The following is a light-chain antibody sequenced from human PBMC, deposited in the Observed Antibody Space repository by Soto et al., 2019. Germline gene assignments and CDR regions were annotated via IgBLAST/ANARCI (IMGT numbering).Light chain of an antibody. CDR1: QSVLYSSNNKNY. CDR3: QQYYTNALT. Sequence: DIMMSQTQDSLAVSMGERATINCKSSQSVLYSSNNKNYLAWYQQKPGQPPKLLIYWASTRESGVPDRFSGSGSGTDFTLTISSLQAEDVAVYYCQQYYTNALTFGGGTKVGVK. CDR2: WAS. J-gene: IGKJ4*01. V-gene: IGKV4-1*01.